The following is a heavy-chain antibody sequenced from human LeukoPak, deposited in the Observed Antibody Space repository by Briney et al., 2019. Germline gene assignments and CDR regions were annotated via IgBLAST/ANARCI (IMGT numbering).Heavy chain of an antibody. D-gene: IGHD3-10*02. J-gene: IGHJ6*04. Sequence: RTGGSLRLSCAPSGFTFSSYEMNSVRHAPGKGLEWGSYISSSGSTIYYADSVKGRFTISRDNAKNSLYLQMNSLRAEDTAVYYCAELGITMIGGVWGKGTTVTISS. CDR3: AELGITMIGGV. V-gene: IGHV3-48*03. CDR1: GFTFSSYE. CDR2: ISSSGSTI.